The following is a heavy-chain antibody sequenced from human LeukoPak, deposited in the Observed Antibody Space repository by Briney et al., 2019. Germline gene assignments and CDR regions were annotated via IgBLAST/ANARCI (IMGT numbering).Heavy chain of an antibody. CDR2: IKQDGSEK. V-gene: IGHV3-7*01. Sequence: QPGGSLRLSCVASGFTFSNYWMSWVRQAPGKGLEWVANIKQDGSEKFYVDSVKGRFTISRDNAKNSLYLQMNSLRAEDTAVYYCARDWADTVRSRVHYWGQGTLVTVSS. J-gene: IGHJ4*02. CDR3: ARDWADTVRSRVHY. CDR1: GFTFSNYW. D-gene: IGHD5-18*01.